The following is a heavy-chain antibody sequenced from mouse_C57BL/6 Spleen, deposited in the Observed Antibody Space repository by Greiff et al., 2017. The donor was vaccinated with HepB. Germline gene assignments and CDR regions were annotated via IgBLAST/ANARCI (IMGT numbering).Heavy chain of an antibody. D-gene: IGHD2-1*01. CDR2: IRSKSNNYAT. CDR1: GFSFNTYA. Sequence: EVQWVESGGGLVQPKGSLKLSCAASGFSFNTYAMNWVRQAPGKGLEWVARIRSKSNNYATYYADSVKDRFTISRDDSESMLYLQMNNLKTEDTAMYYCVRHYYLYAMDYWGQGTSVTVSS. J-gene: IGHJ4*01. V-gene: IGHV10-1*01. CDR3: VRHYYLYAMDY.